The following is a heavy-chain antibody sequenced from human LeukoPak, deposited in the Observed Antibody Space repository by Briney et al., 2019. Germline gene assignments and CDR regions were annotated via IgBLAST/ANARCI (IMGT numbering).Heavy chain of an antibody. CDR2: ISAYNGNT. D-gene: IGHD3-22*01. J-gene: IGHJ4*02. V-gene: IGHV1-18*01. Sequence: ASVKVSCKASGYTFTSYDINWVRQAPGQGLEWMGWISAYNGNTNYAQKLQGRVTMTTDTSTSTAYMELRSLRSDDTAVYYCARTDYYDSSAESDYWGQGTLVTVSS. CDR1: GYTFTSYD. CDR3: ARTDYYDSSAESDY.